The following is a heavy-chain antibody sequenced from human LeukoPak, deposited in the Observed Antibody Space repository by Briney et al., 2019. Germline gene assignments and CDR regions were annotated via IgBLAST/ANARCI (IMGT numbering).Heavy chain of an antibody. Sequence: PSETLSLTCTVSGGSISTYYWSWIRQPPGKGLEWIGYMYYSGSTNYNPSLKSRVTISVDTSKNQFSLKLSSVTAADTAVYYCAKVIVGAGFDFWGQGALVTVSS. CDR2: MYYSGST. V-gene: IGHV4-59*01. CDR3: AKVIVGAGFDF. J-gene: IGHJ4*02. CDR1: GGSISTYY. D-gene: IGHD1-26*01.